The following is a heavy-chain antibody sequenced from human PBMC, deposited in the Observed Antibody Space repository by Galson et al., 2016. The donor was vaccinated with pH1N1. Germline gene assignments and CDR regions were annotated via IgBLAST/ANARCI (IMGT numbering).Heavy chain of an antibody. CDR3: AKDTGFLHNYFDY. CDR1: GFTFDDYA. D-gene: IGHD3-3*01. CDR2: ISWNSGSI. J-gene: IGHJ4*02. Sequence: SLRLSCAASGFTFDDYAMHWVRQAPGKGLEWVSGISWNSGSIGYADSVKGRFTISRDNAKNSPYLQMNSLGAEDTALYYCAKDTGFLHNYFDYWGQGTLVTVSS. V-gene: IGHV3-9*01.